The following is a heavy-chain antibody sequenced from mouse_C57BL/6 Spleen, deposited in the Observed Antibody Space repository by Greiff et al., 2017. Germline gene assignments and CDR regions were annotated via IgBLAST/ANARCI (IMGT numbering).Heavy chain of an antibody. CDR2: IYPGDGDT. CDR1: GYAFSSSW. CDR3: ARGITTVVAEDY. D-gene: IGHD1-1*01. V-gene: IGHV1-82*01. J-gene: IGHJ2*01. Sequence: VQLQESGPELVKPGASVKISCKASGYAFSSSWMNWVKQRPGKGLEWIGRIYPGDGDTNYNGKFKGKATLTADKSSSTAYMQLSSLTSEDSAVYFCARGITTVVAEDYWGQGTTLTVSS.